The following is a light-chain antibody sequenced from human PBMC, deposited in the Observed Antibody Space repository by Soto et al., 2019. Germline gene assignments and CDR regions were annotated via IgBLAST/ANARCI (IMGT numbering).Light chain of an antibody. CDR2: EVS. V-gene: IGLV2-14*01. Sequence: QSALTQPASVSGSPGQSITITCTGTSSDVGGYNFVSWYQQHPGKAPKVMIYEVSNRPSGVSNRFSGSKSGNTASLTISGLQADDEAAYYCSSYTSSSTPYVFGTGTQLTVL. CDR1: SSDVGGYNF. J-gene: IGLJ1*01. CDR3: SSYTSSSTPYV.